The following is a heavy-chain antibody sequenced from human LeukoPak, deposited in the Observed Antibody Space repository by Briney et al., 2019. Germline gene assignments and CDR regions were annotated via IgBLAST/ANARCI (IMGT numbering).Heavy chain of an antibody. V-gene: IGHV3-7*04. J-gene: IGHJ4*02. CDR3: ARGLLAAAGIDY. CDR2: IKQDGSEK. Sequence: GGSLRLSCAASGFTFTNHWMSWVRQAPGKGLEWVANIKQDGSEKNYVDSVKGRFTISRDDAKSSLYLQMNSLRAEDTAVYYCARGLLAAAGIDYWGQGALVTVSS. CDR1: GFTFTNHW. D-gene: IGHD6-13*01.